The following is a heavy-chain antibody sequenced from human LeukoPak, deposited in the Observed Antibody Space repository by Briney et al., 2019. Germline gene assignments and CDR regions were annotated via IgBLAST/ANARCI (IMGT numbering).Heavy chain of an antibody. J-gene: IGHJ6*03. D-gene: IGHD2-2*01. CDR2: IYYSGST. V-gene: IGHV4-59*01. Sequence: SETLSLTCTVSGGSISSYYWSWIRQPPGKGLEWIGYIYYSGSTNYNPSLKSRVTISVDTSKNQFSLKLTSVTAADTAVYYCARVVRGYCSSTSCSSYYYYYYMDVWGKGTTVTISS. CDR3: ARVVRGYCSSTSCSSYYYYYYMDV. CDR1: GGSISSYY.